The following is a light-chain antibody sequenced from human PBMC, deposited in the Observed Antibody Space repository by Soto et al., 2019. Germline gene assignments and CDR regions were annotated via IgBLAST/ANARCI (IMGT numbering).Light chain of an antibody. CDR1: QTLSSRH. Sequence: VLTQSPGTLSLSPGERATLSCRASQTLSSRHLAWYQQKPGQAPRLLIYGSSSRATDIPDRFSGSGSGTDFTLTISTLEPEDFAIYYCQQYGYSRTFGQGIKVEIK. CDR3: QQYGYSRT. J-gene: IGKJ1*01. V-gene: IGKV3-20*01. CDR2: GSS.